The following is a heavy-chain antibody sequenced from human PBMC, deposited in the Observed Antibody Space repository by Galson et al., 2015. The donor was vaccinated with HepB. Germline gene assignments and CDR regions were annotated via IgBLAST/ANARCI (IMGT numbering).Heavy chain of an antibody. J-gene: IGHJ6*02. D-gene: IGHD3-10*01. Sequence: SLRLSCAASGFTFSSYSMNWVRQAPGKGLEWVAVISYDGSNKYYADSVKGRFTISRDNSKNTLYLQMNSLRAEDTAVYYCAKDRGYGSGSYYYYYYGMDVWGQGTTVTVSS. CDR3: AKDRGYGSGSYYYYYYGMDV. V-gene: IGHV3-30*18. CDR2: ISYDGSNK. CDR1: GFTFSSYS.